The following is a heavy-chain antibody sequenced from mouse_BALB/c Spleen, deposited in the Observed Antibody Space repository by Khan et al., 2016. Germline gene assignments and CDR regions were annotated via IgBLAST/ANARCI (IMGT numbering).Heavy chain of an antibody. CDR1: GYTFTSYV. Sequence: VQLQQSGPELVKPGASVQMSCKASGYTFTSYVIHWVKQKPGQGLEWIGYINPYNDDTKYIEKFKGRATLTSDKYSSTAYMGLSSLTSEDSAVYYCAREGWDPFAYWGQGTLVTGSA. V-gene: IGHV1S136*01. CDR2: INPYNDDT. D-gene: IGHD4-1*01. J-gene: IGHJ3*01. CDR3: AREGWDPFAY.